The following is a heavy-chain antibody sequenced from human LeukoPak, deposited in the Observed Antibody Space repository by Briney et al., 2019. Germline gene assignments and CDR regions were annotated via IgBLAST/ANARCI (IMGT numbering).Heavy chain of an antibody. D-gene: IGHD3-10*01. CDR2: MNPNSGNT. CDR3: ARGDFYYYGSGSYYYYMDV. Sequence: ASVTVSCKASGYTFTSYDINWVRQAPGQGLEWMGWMNPNSGNTDYAQKFQGRVTMTRNTSISTAYMELSSLRSEDTAVYYCARGDFYYYGSGSYYYYMDVWGKGTTVTISS. CDR1: GYTFTSYD. J-gene: IGHJ6*03. V-gene: IGHV1-8*01.